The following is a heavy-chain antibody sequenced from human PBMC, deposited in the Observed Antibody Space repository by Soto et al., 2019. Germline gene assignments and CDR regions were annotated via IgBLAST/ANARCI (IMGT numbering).Heavy chain of an antibody. CDR3: ARSYYDSSGYYYGDWFDP. V-gene: IGHV1-69*01. J-gene: IGHJ5*02. CDR2: IIPIFGTA. Sequence: QVQLVQSGAEVKQPGSSVKVSCKASGGTFSSYAISWVRQAPGQGLEWMGGIIPIFGTANYAQKFQGRVTITADESTSTAYMELSSLRSEDTAVYYCARSYYDSSGYYYGDWFDPWGQGTLVTVSS. D-gene: IGHD3-22*01. CDR1: GGTFSSYA.